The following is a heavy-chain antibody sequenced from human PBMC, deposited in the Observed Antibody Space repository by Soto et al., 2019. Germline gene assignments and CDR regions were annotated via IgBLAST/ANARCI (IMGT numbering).Heavy chain of an antibody. V-gene: IGHV4-39*01. CDR2: IYYSGST. D-gene: IGHD6-13*01. J-gene: IGHJ4*02. CDR3: ARLRYSSSWPFDY. CDR1: GGSISSSSYY. Sequence: QLLLQESGPGLMKPSETLSLTCTVSGGSISSSSYYWGWIRQPPGKGLEWIGSIYYSGSTYYNPSLTSRVTVSVDTSRNQFSLKLSSVTAADTAVYYCARLRYSSSWPFDYWGQGTLVTVSS.